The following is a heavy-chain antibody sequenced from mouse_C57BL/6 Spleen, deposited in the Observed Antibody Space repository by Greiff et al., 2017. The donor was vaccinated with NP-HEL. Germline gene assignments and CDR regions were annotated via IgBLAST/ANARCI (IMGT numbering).Heavy chain of an antibody. CDR1: GYTFTNYW. V-gene: IGHV1-63*01. CDR3: ARHYYGSRSYFDY. Sequence: VQLQESGAELVRPGTSVKMSCKASGYTFTNYWIGWAKQRPGHGLEWIGDIYPGGGYTNYNEKFKGKATLTADKSSSTAYMQFSSLTSEDSAIYYCARHYYGSRSYFDYWGQGTTLTVSS. J-gene: IGHJ2*01. D-gene: IGHD1-1*01. CDR2: IYPGGGYT.